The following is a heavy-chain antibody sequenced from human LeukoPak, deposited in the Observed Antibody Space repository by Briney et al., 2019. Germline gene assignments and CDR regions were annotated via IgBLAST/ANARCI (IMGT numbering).Heavy chain of an antibody. CDR3: AKKGSREFDY. J-gene: IGHJ4*02. Sequence: GGSLRLSCAASGFTFAGQAMSWVRQAPGKGLEWVSGISVSSGNTHYADPVKGRFTISRDTSKNTVYLQMNSLRVDDTAVYYCAKKGSREFDYWGQGTLVTVSS. CDR1: GFTFAGQA. V-gene: IGHV3-23*01. CDR2: ISVSSGNT. D-gene: IGHD6-13*01.